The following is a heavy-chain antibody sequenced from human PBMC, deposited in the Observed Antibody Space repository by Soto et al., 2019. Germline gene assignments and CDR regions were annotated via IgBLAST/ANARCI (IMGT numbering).Heavy chain of an antibody. V-gene: IGHV3-30-3*01. J-gene: IGHJ6*02. Sequence: PGGSLRLSCAASGFTFSSYAMHWVRQAPGKGLEWVAVISYDGSNKYYADSVKGRFTISRDNSKNTLYLQMNSLRAEDTAVYYCARDGDRGSSWYVGIYYYYYGMDVWGQGTTVTVSS. CDR2: ISYDGSNK. CDR3: ARDGDRGSSWYVGIYYYYYGMDV. CDR1: GFTFSSYA. D-gene: IGHD6-13*01.